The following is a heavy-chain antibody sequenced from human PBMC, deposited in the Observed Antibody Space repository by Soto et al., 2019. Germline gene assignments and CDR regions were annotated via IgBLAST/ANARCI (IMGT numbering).Heavy chain of an antibody. D-gene: IGHD6-19*01. Sequence: GGSLRLSCAASGFTFSSYAMSWVRQAPGKGLEWVSAISGSGGSTYYADSVKGRFTISRDNSKNTLYLQMNSLRAEDTAVYYCAKDNTSGWYFSVYAKVPSASPGAFDIWGQGTMVTVSS. J-gene: IGHJ3*02. CDR3: AKDNTSGWYFSVYAKVPSASPGAFDI. V-gene: IGHV3-23*01. CDR1: GFTFSSYA. CDR2: ISGSGGST.